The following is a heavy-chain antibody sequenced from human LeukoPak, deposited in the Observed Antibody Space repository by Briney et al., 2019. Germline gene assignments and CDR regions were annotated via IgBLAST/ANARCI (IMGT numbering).Heavy chain of an antibody. CDR1: GFTFSSYA. CDR2: ISGSGGST. J-gene: IGHJ4*02. CDR3: GKEVERHFDLKY. Sequence: GGSLRLSCAASGFTFSSYAMSWVRQAPGKGLEWVSAISGSGGSTYYADSVKGRFTISRDNSKKILYLQMNSLRAEDTAVYYCGKEVERHFDLKYWGQGTLVTVSS. V-gene: IGHV3-23*01.